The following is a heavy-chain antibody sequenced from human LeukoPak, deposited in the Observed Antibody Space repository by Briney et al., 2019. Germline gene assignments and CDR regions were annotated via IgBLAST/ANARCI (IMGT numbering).Heavy chain of an antibody. V-gene: IGHV4-4*07. D-gene: IGHD3-10*01. CDR1: GGSISSYY. J-gene: IGHJ6*02. CDR3: ARDFFNYYGSGSYSIHGMDV. CDR2: LYTSGST. Sequence: SETLSLTCTVSGGSISSYYWSCIRQPAGKGLEWIGRLYTSGSTNYNPSLKSRVTMSVDTSKNQFSLKLSSLTAADTAVYYCARDFFNYYGSGSYSIHGMDVWGQGITVIVSS.